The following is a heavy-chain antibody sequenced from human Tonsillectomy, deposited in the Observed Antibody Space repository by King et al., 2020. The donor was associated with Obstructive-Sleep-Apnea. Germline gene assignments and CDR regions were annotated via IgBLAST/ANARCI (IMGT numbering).Heavy chain of an antibody. V-gene: IGHV3-23*04. D-gene: IGHD1-1*01. J-gene: IGHJ6*02. CDR1: GFTFSSYA. Sequence: VQLVESGGGLVQPGGSLRLSCAASGFTFSSYAMSWGRQAPGKGLEWGSAITGSGGSTYYADPVKGRFTIYRDNSKNTLYLQMNRLRAEETAAYYCAEGWIRGNYYYYGIDVWGQGTTVTVSS. CDR2: ITGSGGST. CDR3: AEGWIRGNYYYYGIDV.